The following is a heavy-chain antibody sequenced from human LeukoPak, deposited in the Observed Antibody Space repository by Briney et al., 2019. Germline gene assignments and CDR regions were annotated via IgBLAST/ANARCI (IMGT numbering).Heavy chain of an antibody. V-gene: IGHV3-11*01. J-gene: IGHJ3*01. D-gene: IGHD1-1*01. Sequence: GASLRLSCAATGFTFSDHNMGWMRQAPGKGLEWTSYMSGSGIYYADSVKGRFTISRDNAKNSLYLQMSSLRAEDSAVYFCARRSLTTGGHACDVWGQGTLVNVSS. CDR3: ARRSLTTGGHACDV. CDR2: MSGSGI. CDR1: GFTFSDHN.